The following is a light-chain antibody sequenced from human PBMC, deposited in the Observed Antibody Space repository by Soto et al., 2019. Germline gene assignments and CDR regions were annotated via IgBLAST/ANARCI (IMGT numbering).Light chain of an antibody. J-gene: IGKJ2*02. V-gene: IGKV1-33*01. CDR1: QDINNY. CDR2: DAS. Sequence: IQMTQSPSSLSASVGDRVTITCQASQDINNYLIWYQQKPGKAPKLLIYDASTLGTGVSSRFSGSGSGTHFILTISSLQPEDIATYYCQQFDSVPCTFGQATKLEIK. CDR3: QQFDSVPCT.